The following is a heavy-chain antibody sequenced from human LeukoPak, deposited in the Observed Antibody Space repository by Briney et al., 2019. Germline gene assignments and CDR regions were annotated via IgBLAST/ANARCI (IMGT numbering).Heavy chain of an antibody. CDR1: GFTLNNYA. D-gene: IGHD2-15*01. J-gene: IGHJ4*02. CDR2: TSSSDAGT. CDR3: ASAPVTSCSGVLCYPFDY. V-gene: IGHV3-23*01. Sequence: PGGSLRLSCAASGFTLNNYAMSWVRQAPGKGLEWVSATSSSDAGTYHADSVRGRFTISRDNSKNTLYLQMNSLRAEDAAVYYCASAPVTSCSGVLCYPFDYWGQGTLVTVSS.